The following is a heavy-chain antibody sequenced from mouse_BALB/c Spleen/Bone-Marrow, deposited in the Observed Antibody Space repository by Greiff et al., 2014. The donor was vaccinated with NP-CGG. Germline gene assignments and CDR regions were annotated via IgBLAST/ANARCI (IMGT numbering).Heavy chain of an antibody. Sequence: DVKLQESGAELVKPGASVKLSCTASGFNIKDTYMHWVKQRPEQGLEWIGRIGPANGNTKYDPKFQGKATITADTSSNTAYLQLSSLTSEDTAVYYCARYYYGSSYFDYWGQGTTLTVSS. V-gene: IGHV14-3*02. D-gene: IGHD1-1*01. CDR2: IGPANGNT. CDR1: GFNIKDTY. CDR3: ARYYYGSSYFDY. J-gene: IGHJ2*01.